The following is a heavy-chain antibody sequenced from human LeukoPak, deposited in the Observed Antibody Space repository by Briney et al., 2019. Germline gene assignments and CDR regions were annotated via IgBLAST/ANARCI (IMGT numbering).Heavy chain of an antibody. CDR1: GGSISSQY. J-gene: IGHJ3*02. CDR2: IDNRGNN. D-gene: IGHD3-3*01. CDR3: ARWGGGSGSYRGFDI. V-gene: IGHV4-59*11. Sequence: SETLSLTCTVSGGSISSQYWTWIRQPPGKGPEWIAYIDNRGNNNYNPSLRSRVTISIDTSKNQFSLKLSSVTAADTAVYYCARWGGGSGSYRGFDIWGQGTMVTVSS.